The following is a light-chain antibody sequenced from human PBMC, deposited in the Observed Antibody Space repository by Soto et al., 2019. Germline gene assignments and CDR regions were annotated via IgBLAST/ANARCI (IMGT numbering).Light chain of an antibody. J-gene: IGKJ4*01. CDR3: QQYDNLPLT. CDR2: DAS. V-gene: IGKV1-33*01. CDR1: QDISNY. Sequence: DIQMTQSPSSLSASVGDRVTITCQASQDISNYLNWYQQKPGKAPKLLIYDASNLKTGVPSRFSGSRSGTDFTFTISSLQPEDIEKYYCQQYDNLPLTFGGGTKVEIK.